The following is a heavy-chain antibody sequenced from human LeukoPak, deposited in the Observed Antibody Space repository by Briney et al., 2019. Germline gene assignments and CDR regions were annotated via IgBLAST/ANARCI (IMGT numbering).Heavy chain of an antibody. CDR2: INPTGGT. D-gene: IGHD6-6*01. CDR3: ARDLGWSSSH. J-gene: IGHJ4*02. Sequence: GASVKVSCKASGYTFTGHYMNWVRLAPGQGLEWMGWINPTGGTTYAQKFQDGVTMTRDTSISTAYMELSGLRSDDTAVYCCARDLGWSSSHWGQGTLVTVSS. V-gene: IGHV1-2*02. CDR1: GYTFTGHY.